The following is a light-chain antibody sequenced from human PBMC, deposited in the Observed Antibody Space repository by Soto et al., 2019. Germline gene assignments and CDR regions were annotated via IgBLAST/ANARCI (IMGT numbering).Light chain of an antibody. V-gene: IGLV1-44*01. CDR1: SSNIGSNT. Sequence: QAVVTQPPSASGTPGQRVTISCSGSSSNIGSNTVNWYQQLPGMAPKLLIYSNNQRPSGVPDRFSGSKSGTSASLAISGLQSEDEADYYCAAWDDSLNGAVFGGGTKLTVL. J-gene: IGLJ2*01. CDR3: AAWDDSLNGAV. CDR2: SNN.